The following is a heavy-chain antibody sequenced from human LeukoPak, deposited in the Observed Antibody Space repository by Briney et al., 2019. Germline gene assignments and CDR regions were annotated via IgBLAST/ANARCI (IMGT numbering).Heavy chain of an antibody. J-gene: IGHJ3*02. V-gene: IGHV4-59*01. CDR1: GGSISTYY. CDR2: IYYSGST. Sequence: PSETLSLTCTVSGGSISTYYWSWIRQPPGKGLEYIGYIYYSGSTNYNPSLKSRVTMSLDTSKNQFSLKLSSVTAADTAVYYCAREEVPHGFDIWGLGTTVTVSS. CDR3: AREEVPHGFDI.